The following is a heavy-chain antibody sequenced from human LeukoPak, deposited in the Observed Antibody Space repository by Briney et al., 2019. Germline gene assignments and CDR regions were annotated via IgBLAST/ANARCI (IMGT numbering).Heavy chain of an antibody. J-gene: IGHJ6*04. CDR1: GGTFSSYA. V-gene: IGHV1-69*06. Sequence: SVKVSCKASGGTFSSYAISWVRQAPGQGLEWMGGIIPIFGTANYAQKFQGRVTITADKSTSTAYMELSSLRSEDTAVYYCARVLLLGYSTNYYYGMDVWGEGTTVTVSS. CDR2: IIPIFGTA. D-gene: IGHD6-13*01. CDR3: ARVLLLGYSTNYYYGMDV.